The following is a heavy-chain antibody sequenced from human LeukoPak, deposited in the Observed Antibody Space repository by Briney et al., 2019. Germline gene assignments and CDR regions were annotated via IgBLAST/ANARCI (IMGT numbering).Heavy chain of an antibody. D-gene: IGHD2-15*01. J-gene: IGHJ4*02. Sequence: PGGSLRLSCAASGFTFSSYAMHWVRQAPGKGLEWVAVVSYDGSNKYYADSVKGRFNISRDNTKNSVYLEMNSLRAEDTAVYYCARILNYNYCSGGSCYSGPFDYWGQGTLVTVSS. V-gene: IGHV3-30*04. CDR2: VSYDGSNK. CDR3: ARILNYNYCSGGSCYSGPFDY. CDR1: GFTFSSYA.